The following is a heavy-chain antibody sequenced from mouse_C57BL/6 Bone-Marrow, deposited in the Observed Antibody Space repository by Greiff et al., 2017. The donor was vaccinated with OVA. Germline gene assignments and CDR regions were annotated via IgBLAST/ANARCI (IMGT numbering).Heavy chain of an antibody. D-gene: IGHD1-1*01. CDR3: ARDYGSWYFDV. V-gene: IGHV1-64*01. Sequence: VQLQESGAELVKPGASVKLSCKASGYTFTSYWMHWVKQRPGQGLEWIGMIHPNSGSTNYNEKFKSKATLTVDKSSSTAYMQLSSLTSEDSAVYYSARDYGSWYFDVWGTGTTVTVSS. CDR2: IHPNSGST. CDR1: GYTFTSYW. J-gene: IGHJ1*03.